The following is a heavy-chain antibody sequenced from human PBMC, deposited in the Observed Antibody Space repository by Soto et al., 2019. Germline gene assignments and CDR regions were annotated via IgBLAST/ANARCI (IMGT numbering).Heavy chain of an antibody. CDR2: IIPIFGTA. J-gene: IGHJ6*02. CDR3: ARGGGVITKQYYYYYYGMDV. Sequence: QVQLVQSGAEVKKPGSSVKVSCKASGGTFSSYAISWVRQAPGQGLEWMGGIIPIFGTANYAQKFQGRVTITADESTSTAYMEVSSRRSEDTAVYYCARGGGVITKQYYYYYYGMDVWGQGTTVTVSS. CDR1: GGTFSSYA. D-gene: IGHD3-10*01. V-gene: IGHV1-69*01.